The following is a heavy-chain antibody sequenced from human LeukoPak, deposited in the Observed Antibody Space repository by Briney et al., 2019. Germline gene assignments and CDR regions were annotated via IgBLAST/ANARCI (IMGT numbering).Heavy chain of an antibody. V-gene: IGHV3-23*01. J-gene: IGHJ4*01. CDR1: GFTFSSYA. D-gene: IGHD2-2*01. Sequence: PGGSLRPSCAASGFTFSSYAMSWVRQAPGKGLEWVSGIRGSGDITYYADSVKGRFTISRDNFKNTLYLQMNSLRAEDTAVYYCAKTRIVCTSVSCPGGGFDYWGHGTLVTVSS. CDR3: AKTRIVCTSVSCPGGGFDY. CDR2: IRGSGDIT.